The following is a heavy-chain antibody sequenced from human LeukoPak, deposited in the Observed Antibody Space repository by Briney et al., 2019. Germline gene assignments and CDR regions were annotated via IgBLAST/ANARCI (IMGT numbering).Heavy chain of an antibody. J-gene: IGHJ4*02. CDR3: ARDGGWKGATPDY. CDR2: IYSGGST. V-gene: IGHV3-66*01. D-gene: IGHD1-26*01. Sequence: GGSLRLSCAASGFTVSSNYMSWVRQAPGKGLEWVSVIYSGGSTYNADSVKGRFTISRDNSKNTLYLQMNSLRAEDTAVYYCARDGGWKGATPDYWGQGTLVTVSS. CDR1: GFTVSSNY.